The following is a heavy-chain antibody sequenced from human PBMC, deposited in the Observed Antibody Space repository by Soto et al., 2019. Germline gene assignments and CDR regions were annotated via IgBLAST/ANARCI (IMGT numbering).Heavy chain of an antibody. CDR2: IYYSGST. J-gene: IGHJ3*02. CDR1: GGSVSSGSYY. CDR3: ARAGGYCSGGSCQYDAFDI. V-gene: IGHV4-61*01. Sequence: PSETLSLTCTVSGGSVSSGSYYWSWIWQPPGKGLEWIGYIYYSGSTNYNPSLKSRVTISVDTSKNQFSLKLSSVTAADTAVYYCARAGGYCSGGSCQYDAFDIWGQGTMVTVSS. D-gene: IGHD2-15*01.